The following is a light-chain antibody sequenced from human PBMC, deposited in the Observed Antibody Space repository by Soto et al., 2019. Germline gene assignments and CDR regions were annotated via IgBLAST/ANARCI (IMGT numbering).Light chain of an antibody. J-gene: IGLJ1*01. V-gene: IGLV1-40*01. CDR1: SANIGAGSD. CDR2: GNT. CDR3: QTYDSSLSGLYV. Sequence: QSVLTQPPSRSGAPGQRVTISCAGSSANIGAGSDVHWYHQLPGTAPKLLIYGNTNRPSGVPDRFSGSKSGTSASLAIAGLQTEDEGDYYCQTYDSSLSGLYVLGTGTKVTVL.